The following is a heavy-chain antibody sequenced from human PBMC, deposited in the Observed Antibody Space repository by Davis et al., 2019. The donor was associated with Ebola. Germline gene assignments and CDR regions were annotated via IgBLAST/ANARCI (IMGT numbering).Heavy chain of an antibody. CDR2: ISYDGSRQ. Sequence: GGSLRLSCATSGFTFSSYGMFWVRQAPGKGPEWVTFISYDGSRQHYADSVKGRFTISRDNTKNTLHLQMNRLTSEDTAVYYCARVKSTGDYGRTDYWGQGTLVTVSS. J-gene: IGHJ4*02. V-gene: IGHV3-30*03. CDR3: ARVKSTGDYGRTDY. CDR1: GFTFSSYG. D-gene: IGHD3-9*01.